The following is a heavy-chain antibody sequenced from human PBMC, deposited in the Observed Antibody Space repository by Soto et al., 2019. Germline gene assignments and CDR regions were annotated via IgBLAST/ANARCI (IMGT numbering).Heavy chain of an antibody. D-gene: IGHD1-1*01. CDR1: GFTFSDHY. CDR2: SRNKANSYTT. J-gene: IGHJ4*02. V-gene: IGHV3-72*01. Sequence: EVQLVESGGGLVQPGGSLRLSCAVSGFTFSDHYMDWVRHAPGTGLEWVGRSRNKANSYTTEYAASVKGRFTISRDDSENSLYLQMDSLKTEDTAVYFCIRPMTGTTRGFDYWGQGTLVTVSS. CDR3: IRPMTGTTRGFDY.